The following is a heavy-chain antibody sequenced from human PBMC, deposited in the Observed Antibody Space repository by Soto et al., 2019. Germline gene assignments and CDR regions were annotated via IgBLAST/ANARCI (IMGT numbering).Heavy chain of an antibody. CDR3: AKEEGGIVLMVYAKPFDY. Sequence: GGSLRLSCAASGFTFSSYAMSWVRQAPGKGLEWVSAISGSGGSTYYADSVKGRFTISRDNSKNTLYLQMNSLRAEDTAVYYCAKEEGGIVLMVYAKPFDYWGQGTLVTVSS. CDR1: GFTFSSYA. V-gene: IGHV3-23*01. CDR2: ISGSGGST. D-gene: IGHD2-8*01. J-gene: IGHJ4*02.